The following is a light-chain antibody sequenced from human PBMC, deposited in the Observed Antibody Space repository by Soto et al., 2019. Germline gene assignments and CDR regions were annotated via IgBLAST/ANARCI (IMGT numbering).Light chain of an antibody. V-gene: IGLV2-14*01. CDR1: SSDIGAYKY. CDR3: CSYRSTSTLV. Sequence: QSALTQPASVSGSPGQSVTISCTGTSSDIGAYKYVSWYQHHPGKSPRLMIYEVSNRPSGVSNRFSASKSGNTASLTISGLQAEDEADDYCCSYRSTSTLVFGGGTKVTVL. J-gene: IGLJ2*01. CDR2: EVS.